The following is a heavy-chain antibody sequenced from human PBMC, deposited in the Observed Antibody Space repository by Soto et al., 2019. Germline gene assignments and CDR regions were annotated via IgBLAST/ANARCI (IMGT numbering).Heavy chain of an antibody. CDR1: GYSFTSYW. CDR2: IYPGDSDT. V-gene: IGHV5-51*01. D-gene: IGHD6-6*01. J-gene: IGHJ6*02. Sequence: GESLKISCKGSGYSFTSYWIGWVRHMPGKGLEWMGIIYPGDSDTRYSPSFQGQVTISADKSLRTAYLQWTSLKASDTALYYCARTRSFTLGFYYDGMDVWGQANTGTV. CDR3: ARTRSFTLGFYYDGMDV.